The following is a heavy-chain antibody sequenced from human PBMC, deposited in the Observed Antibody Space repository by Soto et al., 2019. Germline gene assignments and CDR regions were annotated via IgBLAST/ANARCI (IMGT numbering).Heavy chain of an antibody. CDR1: GFTVSSNY. Sequence: EVQLVESGGGLVQPGGSLRLSCAASGFTVSSNYMSWVRQAPGKGLEWVSVIYSGGSTYYADSVKGRFTISRDNSKNTLYLQMNSLRAEDTAVYYCARDRGGWNHYYYGMDVWGQGTTVTVSS. J-gene: IGHJ6*02. CDR3: ARDRGGWNHYYYGMDV. V-gene: IGHV3-66*01. CDR2: IYSGGST. D-gene: IGHD1-1*01.